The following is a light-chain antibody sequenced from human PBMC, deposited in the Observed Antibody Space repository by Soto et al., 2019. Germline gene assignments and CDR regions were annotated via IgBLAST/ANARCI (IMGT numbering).Light chain of an antibody. J-gene: IGLJ1*01. Sequence: VLTQPPSVSGAPGQRVTISCTGTNSNIGSDYGVHWYQQFPGTAPKLLIFGNSNRPSGVPDRFSGSKSGTSASLAITGLQAEDEADYYCQSYDRSLRACVFGTGTKVTVL. CDR1: NSNIGSDYG. CDR2: GNS. V-gene: IGLV1-40*01. CDR3: QSYDRSLRACV.